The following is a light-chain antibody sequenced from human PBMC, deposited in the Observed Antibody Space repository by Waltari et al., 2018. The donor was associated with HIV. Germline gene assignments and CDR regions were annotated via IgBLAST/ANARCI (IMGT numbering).Light chain of an antibody. J-gene: IGLJ1*01. CDR1: NSDIGKYNL. Sequence: QSALTQPASVSGSPGQSITISCPGPNSDIGKYNLLSWYQQHPGKVPKVLIFEVTTRPSGISHRFSGSKSDNTASLTISGLQAEDEADYYCSSYATGNTYVFGTGTSVTVL. V-gene: IGLV2-23*02. CDR2: EVT. CDR3: SSYATGNTYV.